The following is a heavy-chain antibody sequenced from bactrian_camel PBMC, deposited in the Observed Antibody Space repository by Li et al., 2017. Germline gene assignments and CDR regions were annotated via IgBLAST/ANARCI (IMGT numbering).Heavy chain of an antibody. D-gene: IGHD3*01. Sequence: HVQLVESGGGSVQAGGSLRLSCVASGCTGSRYCMAWFRQAPGNERQGVAAVCTGGGSAYYAGSVQGRFTISLENAKNTLYLQMNSLKPEDTAMYYCAAGVFPACDVGECKYYNTRAQGTQVTVS. CDR1: GCTGSRYC. J-gene: IGHJ4*01. V-gene: IGHV3S1*01. CDR2: VCTGGGSA. CDR3: AAGVFPACDVGECKYYNT.